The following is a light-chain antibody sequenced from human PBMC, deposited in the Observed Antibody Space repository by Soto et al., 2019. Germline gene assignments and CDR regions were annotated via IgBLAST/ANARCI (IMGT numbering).Light chain of an antibody. CDR2: GTS. CDR3: QQYNNWPRT. V-gene: IGKV3-15*01. CDR1: QSVSNN. J-gene: IGKJ1*01. Sequence: ETVLTQSPATLSVSAGERATLSCRASQSVSNNLAWYQQKPGQPPRLLIYGTSTRAAGTPARFSGSGSGTEFTLTITSLQSEDFAVYYCQQYNNWPRTVGQGTKVDIK.